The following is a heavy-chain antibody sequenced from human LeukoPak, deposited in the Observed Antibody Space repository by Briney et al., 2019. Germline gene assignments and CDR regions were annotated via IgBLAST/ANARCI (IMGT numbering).Heavy chain of an antibody. CDR1: GGTLSSYA. J-gene: IGHJ5*02. CDR2: IITIFGTA. V-gene: IGHV1-69*05. CDR3: ARDNWNGGFDP. D-gene: IGHD1-20*01. Sequence: SVKVSCKASGGTLSSYAISWVRQAPGQGLEWMGRIITIFGTANYAQKFQGRVTITTDESTSTAYMELSSLRSEDTAVYYCARDNWNGGFDPWGQGTLVTVSS.